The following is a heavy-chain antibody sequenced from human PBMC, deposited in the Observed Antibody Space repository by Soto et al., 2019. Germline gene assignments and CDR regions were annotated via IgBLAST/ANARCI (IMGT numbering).Heavy chain of an antibody. CDR1: GDSITSSNW. CDR2: IYPSGAT. CDR3: ARDLGTGTDY. V-gene: IGHV4-4*02. Sequence: QVQLQESGPGLVKPSGTLSLTCAVSGDSITSSNWWSWVRQAPGQGLVWIGEIYPSGATTYNPSLKSRATISVDPSNTHFSLKLTSATAADTAADFCARDLGTGTDYWGRGTLVTVAS. J-gene: IGHJ4*02. D-gene: IGHD1-1*01.